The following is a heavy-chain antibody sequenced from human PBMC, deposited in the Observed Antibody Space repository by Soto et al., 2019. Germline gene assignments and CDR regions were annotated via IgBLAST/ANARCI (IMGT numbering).Heavy chain of an antibody. CDR3: AREVAADGTFREDVFDI. V-gene: IGHV1-69*13. CDR2: IIPIFTTT. Sequence: GALVKVSCKGSGGAFSNDAINWVRLAPGQGLEWMGRIIPIFTTTNYAQKFQGRVTITADESTITAYMELSSLKHDDTAVYYCAREVAADGTFREDVFDIWGQGTLVTV. D-gene: IGHD6-13*01. CDR1: GGAFSNDA. J-gene: IGHJ3*02.